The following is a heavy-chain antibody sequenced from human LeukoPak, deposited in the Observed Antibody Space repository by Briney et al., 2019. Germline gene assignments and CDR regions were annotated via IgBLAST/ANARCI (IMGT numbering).Heavy chain of an antibody. Sequence: ASVKVSCKASGGTFSSYAISWVRQAPGQGLEWMGGIIPIFGTANYAQKFQGRVTITADESTSTAYMELSSLRSEDTAVYYCARGPDCSSTSCYAWFDYWGQGTLVTVSS. V-gene: IGHV1-69*13. CDR2: IIPIFGTA. CDR3: ARGPDCSSTSCYAWFDY. CDR1: GGTFSSYA. J-gene: IGHJ4*02. D-gene: IGHD2-2*01.